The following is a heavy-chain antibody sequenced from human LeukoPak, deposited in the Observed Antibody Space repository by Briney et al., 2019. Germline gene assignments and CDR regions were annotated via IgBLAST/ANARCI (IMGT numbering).Heavy chain of an antibody. CDR2: INHSGST. D-gene: IGHD3-22*01. CDR1: GGSFSGYY. V-gene: IGHV4-34*01. J-gene: IGHJ4*02. CDR3: ASSHAAYDSSGYYGAFDY. Sequence: SETLSLTCAVHGGSFSGYYWSWIRQPPGKGLEWIGEINHSGSTNYNPSLKSRVTISVDTSKNQFSLKLSSVTAADTAVYYCASSHAAYDSSGYYGAFDYWGQGTLVTVSS.